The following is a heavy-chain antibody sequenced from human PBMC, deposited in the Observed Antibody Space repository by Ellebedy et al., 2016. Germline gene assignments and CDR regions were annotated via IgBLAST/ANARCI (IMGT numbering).Heavy chain of an antibody. V-gene: IGHV3-23*01. CDR2: ISGSGGST. Sequence: GESLKISXAASGFTFSSYAMSWVRQAPGKGLEWVSAISGSGGSTYYADSVKGRFTISRDNSKNTLYLQMNSLRAEDTAVYYCAKTRVVVAEPLGDGMDVWGQGTTVTVSS. J-gene: IGHJ6*02. CDR1: GFTFSSYA. CDR3: AKTRVVVAEPLGDGMDV. D-gene: IGHD2-15*01.